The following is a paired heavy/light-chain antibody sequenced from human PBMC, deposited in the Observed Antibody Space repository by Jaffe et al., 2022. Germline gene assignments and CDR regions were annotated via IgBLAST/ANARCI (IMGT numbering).Light chain of an antibody. CDR2: GAS. J-gene: IGKJ2*01. V-gene: IGKV3-15*01. CDR1: QSVRSN. CDR3: QQYNDWPPT. Sequence: EIVMTQSPATLSVSPGERATLSCRASQSVRSNLAWYQQKPGQASRLLIYGASTRATGIPVRFSGSGSGTEFTLTISSLQSEDFAVYYCQQYNDWPPTFGQGTKLEIK.
Heavy chain of an antibody. CDR2: TYYRSKWYN. D-gene: IGHD2-15*01. V-gene: IGHV6-1*01. CDR3: ARGGGGLYYFDY. J-gene: IGHJ4*02. CDR1: GDSVSSNSAA. Sequence: QVQLQQSGPGLVKPSQTLSLTCAISGDSVSSNSAAWNWIRQSPSRGLEWLGRTYYRSKWYNDYAVSVKSRITINPDTSRNQFSLQLNSVTPEDTAVYYCARGGGGLYYFDYWGQGTLVTVSS.